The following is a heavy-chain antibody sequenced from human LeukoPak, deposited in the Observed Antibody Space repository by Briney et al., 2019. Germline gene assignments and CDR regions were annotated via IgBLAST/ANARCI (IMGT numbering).Heavy chain of an antibody. CDR1: GFTVSSNY. CDR3: ARGGSGGVIVTTDY. J-gene: IGHJ4*02. D-gene: IGHD3-16*02. V-gene: IGHV3-21*01. Sequence: PGGSLRLSCAASGFTVSSNYMSWVRQAPGKGLEWVSSISSSSSYIYYADSVKGRFTISRDNAKNSLYLQMNSLRAEDTAVYYCARGGSGGVIVTTDYWGQGTLVTVSS. CDR2: ISSSSSYI.